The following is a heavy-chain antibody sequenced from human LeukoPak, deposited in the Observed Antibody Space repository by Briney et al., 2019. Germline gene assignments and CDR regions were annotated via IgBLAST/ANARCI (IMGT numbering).Heavy chain of an antibody. Sequence: VASVKVSCKASGGTFSSYAISWVRQAPGQGLEWMGGIIPIFGTANYAQTFQGRVTITTDESTSTAYMELSSLRSEDTAVYYCARAGYSSSWYNWFDPWGQGTLVTVSS. CDR2: IIPIFGTA. CDR1: GGTFSSYA. D-gene: IGHD6-13*01. CDR3: ARAGYSSSWYNWFDP. J-gene: IGHJ5*02. V-gene: IGHV1-69*05.